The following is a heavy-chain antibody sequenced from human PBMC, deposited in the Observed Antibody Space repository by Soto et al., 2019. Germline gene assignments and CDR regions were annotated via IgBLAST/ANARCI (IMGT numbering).Heavy chain of an antibody. Sequence: QVQLVQSGAEVKKPGSSVKVSCKASGGTFSSYSINWVRQAPGQGLEWMGEIIPIFGTANYAQKLQGRVTITADESTSTAYMELSSLRSEATAMYYCARDGGRHSGGSDYWGQGTLVTVSS. D-gene: IGHD1-26*01. J-gene: IGHJ4*02. CDR2: IIPIFGTA. CDR1: GGTFSSYS. V-gene: IGHV1-69*01. CDR3: ARDGGRHSGGSDY.